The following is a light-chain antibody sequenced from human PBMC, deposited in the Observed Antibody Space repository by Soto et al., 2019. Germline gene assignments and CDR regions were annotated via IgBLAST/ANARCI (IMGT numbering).Light chain of an antibody. J-gene: IGKJ1*01. Sequence: EIVLTQSPGTLSVSPGERATLSCRASQSVSSKLAWYQQKPGQAPRLLFYGASTGATGIPARFSGSGSETEFTLSISSLQSEDFAVYYCQQYNNGPGTGGQGTKVEIK. CDR2: GAS. V-gene: IGKV3-15*01. CDR1: QSVSSK. CDR3: QQYNNGPGT.